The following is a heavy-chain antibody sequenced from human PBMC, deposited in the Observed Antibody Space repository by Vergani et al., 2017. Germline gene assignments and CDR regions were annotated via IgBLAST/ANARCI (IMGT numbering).Heavy chain of an antibody. D-gene: IGHD2-2*02. Sequence: VQLQESVPGLVQPPGTLSLTCAVSGDSISSNNCWPWVRQPPGKGLEWIGEICHTEDTKYSPSLKSRVTVSVDESRNLFSLRLNAVTAADTAVYYCATIGYRRWGYYFDYWGQGILVTVSS. V-gene: IGHV4-4*03. J-gene: IGHJ4*02. CDR1: GDSISSNNC. CDR2: ICHTEDT. CDR3: ATIGYRRWGYYFDY.